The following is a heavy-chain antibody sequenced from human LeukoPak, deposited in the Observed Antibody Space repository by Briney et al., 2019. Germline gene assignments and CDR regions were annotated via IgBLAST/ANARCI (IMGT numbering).Heavy chain of an antibody. CDR3: ARDSVSKYCSGGRWDTYYFDY. CDR1: GYSISSGYY. J-gene: IGHJ4*02. Sequence: SETLSLTCAVSGYSISSGYYWGWIRQPPGKGLEWIGSIYHSGSTYYNPSLKSRVTISVDTSKNQFSLKLSSVTAADTAVYYCARDSVSKYCSGGRWDTYYFDYWGQGTLVTVSS. CDR2: IYHSGST. V-gene: IGHV4-38-2*02. D-gene: IGHD2-15*01.